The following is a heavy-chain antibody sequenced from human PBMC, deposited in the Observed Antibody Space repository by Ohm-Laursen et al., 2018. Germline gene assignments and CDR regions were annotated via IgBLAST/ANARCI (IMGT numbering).Heavy chain of an antibody. CDR3: AKQSAAKAFDI. CDR2: IYSGGST. V-gene: IGHV3-53*01. Sequence: SLRLSCAASGFTVSSNYMSWVRQAPGKGLEWVSVIYSGGSTYYADSVKGRFTISRDSSKNTLYLQMNSLRAEDTAVYFWAKQSAAKAFDIWGQGTMVTVSS. CDR1: GFTVSSNY. D-gene: IGHD1/OR15-1a*01. J-gene: IGHJ3*02.